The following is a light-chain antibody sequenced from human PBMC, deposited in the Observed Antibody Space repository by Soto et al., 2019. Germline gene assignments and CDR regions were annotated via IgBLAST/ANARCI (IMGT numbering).Light chain of an antibody. CDR1: HTLLESNGHYY. V-gene: IGKV2-28*01. CDR2: LGS. Sequence: DIVMGHSPLSLRVTPGVPASISGTSSHTLLESNGHYYVDWYLRKPGQSPQLLIYLGSNRAYGVSERFSGSGSGTDFTLKIRRGEAEDVGVYYCMQALHTRTFGQVTKVDIK. CDR3: MQALHTRT. J-gene: IGKJ1*01.